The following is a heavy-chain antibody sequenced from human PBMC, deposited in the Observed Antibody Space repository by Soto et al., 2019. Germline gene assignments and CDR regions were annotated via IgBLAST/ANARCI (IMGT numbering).Heavy chain of an antibody. V-gene: IGHV3-23*01. Sequence: GGSLRLSCAASGFTFSSYAMSWVRQAPGKGLEWVSAISGSGGSTYYADSVKGRFTISRDNSKNTLYLQMNSLRAEDTAVYYCAKDSQYSSSSALDYWGQGTLVTVSS. CDR1: GFTFSSYA. J-gene: IGHJ4*02. CDR3: AKDSQYSSSSALDY. CDR2: ISGSGGST. D-gene: IGHD6-6*01.